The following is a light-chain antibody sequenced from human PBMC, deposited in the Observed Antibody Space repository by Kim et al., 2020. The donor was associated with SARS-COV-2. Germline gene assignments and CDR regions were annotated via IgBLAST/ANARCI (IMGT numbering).Light chain of an antibody. CDR1: QTITRS. V-gene: IGKV1-5*01. J-gene: IGKJ2*01. CDR3: QQYQTFSSLT. Sequence: DIQMTQSPSTLSASVGDRVTITCRASQTITRSLAWYQQKPGKATKLLIYDSSSLETGVASRFSGSGSGTEFTLSISSLQPDDFATYYCQQYQTFSSLTLGQETKLDI. CDR2: DSS.